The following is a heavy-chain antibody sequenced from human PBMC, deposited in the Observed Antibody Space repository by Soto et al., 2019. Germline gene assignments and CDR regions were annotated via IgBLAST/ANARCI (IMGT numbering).Heavy chain of an antibody. Sequence: EVQLLESGGGLVQPGGSLRLSCAASGFTFSSYAMSWVRQAPGKGLEWVSAISGSGGSTYYADSVKGRFTISRDNSKNRVYLQMNGLRAEDTAVYYCAKDRGGIAVAGINWFDPWGQGTLVTVSS. CDR1: GFTFSSYA. V-gene: IGHV3-23*01. CDR2: ISGSGGST. CDR3: AKDRGGIAVAGINWFDP. D-gene: IGHD6-19*01. J-gene: IGHJ5*02.